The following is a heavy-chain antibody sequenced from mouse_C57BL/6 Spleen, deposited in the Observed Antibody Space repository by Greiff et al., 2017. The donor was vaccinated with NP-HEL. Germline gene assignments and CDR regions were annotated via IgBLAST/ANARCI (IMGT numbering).Heavy chain of an antibody. CDR1: GYTFTSYW. J-gene: IGHJ2*01. CDR3: AREGRPIYGSSPYYFDY. D-gene: IGHD1-1*01. CDR2: IDPSDSYT. Sequence: QVQLQQPGAELVMPGASVKLSCKASGYTFTSYWMHWVKQRPGQGLEWIGEIDPSDSYTNYNQKFKGKSTLTVDKSSSTAYMQLSSLTSEDSAVYYCAREGRPIYGSSPYYFDYWGQGTTLTVSS. V-gene: IGHV1-69*01.